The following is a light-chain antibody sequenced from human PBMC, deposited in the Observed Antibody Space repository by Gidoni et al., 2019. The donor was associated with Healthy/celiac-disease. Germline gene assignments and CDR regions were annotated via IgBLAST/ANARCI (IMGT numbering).Light chain of an antibody. Sequence: DIQLTQSPSTLSASVGDRVTITCRASHSISSWLAWYQQKPGKAPKLLIYDASSLESGVPSRFSGSGSGTEFTLTISSLQPDDFATYYFQQYNSYSPGWTFGQGTKVEIK. CDR1: HSISSW. J-gene: IGKJ1*01. CDR3: QQYNSYSPGWT. V-gene: IGKV1-5*01. CDR2: DAS.